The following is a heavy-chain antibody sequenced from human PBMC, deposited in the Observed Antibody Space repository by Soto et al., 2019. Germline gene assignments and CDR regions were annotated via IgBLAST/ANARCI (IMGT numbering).Heavy chain of an antibody. Sequence: HEHLVQSGAEVKRPGDSLKVSCKASGYSFTGYYIHWVRQAPGQGLEWMGWINPDSGATNYAQNFQGRVTLTSDASISTASMDLTSLTSDDTAVYYCARGDYGTGGYPFPYFDYWGQGTLVIVSS. CDR2: INPDSGAT. V-gene: IGHV1-2*02. J-gene: IGHJ4*02. D-gene: IGHD2-8*02. CDR1: GYSFTGYY. CDR3: ARGDYGTGGYPFPYFDY.